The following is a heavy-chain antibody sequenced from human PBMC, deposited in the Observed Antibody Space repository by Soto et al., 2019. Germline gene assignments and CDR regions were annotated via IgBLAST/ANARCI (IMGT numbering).Heavy chain of an antibody. CDR2: IDPSDSST. CDR3: ARSGGFCSSGVCHNWFDP. Sequence: PGESLKISCKGSGYSFTSYWISWVRQMPGKGLGWMGRIDPSDSSTNYSPSFQGHVTISVDKSITTAYLQWSSLKASDTAMYYCARSGGFCSSGVCHNWFDPWGQGTLVTVSS. V-gene: IGHV5-10-1*01. J-gene: IGHJ5*02. CDR1: GYSFTSYW. D-gene: IGHD2-8*01.